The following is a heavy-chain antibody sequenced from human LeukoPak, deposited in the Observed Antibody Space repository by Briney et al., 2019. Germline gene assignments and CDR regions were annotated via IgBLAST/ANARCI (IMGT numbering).Heavy chain of an antibody. J-gene: IGHJ4*02. D-gene: IGHD5-12*01. CDR1: GFTFSDYY. CDR2: ISSSGSTI. Sequence: GGSLRLSCAASGFTFSDYYMSWIRQAPGKGLEWVSYISSSGSTIYYADSVKGRFTISRDNAKNSLYLQMNSLRAEDTAVYYCARDFDSGYDGYYQRLDYWGQGTLVTVSS. CDR3: ARDFDSGYDGYYQRLDY. V-gene: IGHV3-11*04.